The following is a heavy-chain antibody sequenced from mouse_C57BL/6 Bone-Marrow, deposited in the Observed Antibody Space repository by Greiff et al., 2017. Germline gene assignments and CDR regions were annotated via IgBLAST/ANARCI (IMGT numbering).Heavy chain of an antibody. Sequence: VQLQQPGAELVRPGASVTLSCKASGYTFTDYEMHWVKQTPVHGLEWIGAIDPETGGTAYNQKFKGKAILTADKSSSTAYMELRSLTSEDSAVYYCTRCGSADWGQGTTLTVSS. J-gene: IGHJ2*01. CDR1: GYTFTDYE. CDR2: IDPETGGT. V-gene: IGHV1-15*01. D-gene: IGHD1-1*01. CDR3: TRCGSAD.